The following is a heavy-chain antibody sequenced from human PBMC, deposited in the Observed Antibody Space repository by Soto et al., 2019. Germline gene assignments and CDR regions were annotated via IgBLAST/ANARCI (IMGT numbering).Heavy chain of an antibody. CDR1: GGSISSYF. CDR3: ARLGEYSSSWTYYYAMDV. V-gene: IGHV4-59*07. Sequence: SDTLSLTCTASGGSISSYFWAWIRQPPGKGLEWIGNIYYSGSTNYSPSLKSRVTISLDMSKNQFSLKLISVTAADTAIYYCARLGEYSSSWTYYYAMDVWGQGTTVTVSS. J-gene: IGHJ6*02. D-gene: IGHD6-6*01. CDR2: IYYSGST.